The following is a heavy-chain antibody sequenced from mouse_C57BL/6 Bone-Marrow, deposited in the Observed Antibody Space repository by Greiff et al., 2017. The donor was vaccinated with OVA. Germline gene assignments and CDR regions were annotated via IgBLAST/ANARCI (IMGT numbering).Heavy chain of an antibody. D-gene: IGHD1-1*01. CDR1: GFTFNTYA. J-gene: IGHJ4*01. V-gene: IGHV10-3*01. CDR3: VRVKYYYGSSHYYAMDD. CDR2: IRSKSSNYAT. Sequence: EVQLVESGGGLVQPKGSLKLSCAASGFTFNTYAMHWVRQAPGKGLEWVARIRSKSSNYATSYADSVKDRFPISRDDSQSMLYLQMNNLKTEDTAMYYCVRVKYYYGSSHYYAMDDWGQGTSVTVSS.